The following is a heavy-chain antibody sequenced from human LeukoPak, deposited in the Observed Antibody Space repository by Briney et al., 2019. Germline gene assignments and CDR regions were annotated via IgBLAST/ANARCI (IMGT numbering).Heavy chain of an antibody. V-gene: IGHV4-59*08. CDR2: IHYSGST. J-gene: IGHJ6*02. CDR1: GGSISRYY. CDR3: WRHKQLLSPLFYYCGMDV. D-gene: IGHD2-2*01. Sequence: PSETLSLTCTVSGGSISRYYWNWIRQPPGKGLEWNGYIHYSGSTNYNPSLKSRVTISVDTSQNQFSLKPSSVTAADPAVVYCWRHKQLLSPLFYYCGMDVWGQGTTVTVPS.